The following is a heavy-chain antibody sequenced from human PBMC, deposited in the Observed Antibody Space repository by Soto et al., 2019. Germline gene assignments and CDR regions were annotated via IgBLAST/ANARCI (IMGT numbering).Heavy chain of an antibody. CDR2: ISAYNGNT. CDR3: ARDVGYSHGYLPYYYGMDV. CDR1: GYTFTSYG. J-gene: IGHJ6*02. D-gene: IGHD5-18*01. Sequence: GASVKVSCKASGYTFTSYGISWVRQAPGQGLEWMGWISAYNGNTNYAQKLQGRVTMTTDTSTSTAYMELRSLRSDDTAVYYCARDVGYSHGYLPYYYGMDVWGQGTTVTVSS. V-gene: IGHV1-18*04.